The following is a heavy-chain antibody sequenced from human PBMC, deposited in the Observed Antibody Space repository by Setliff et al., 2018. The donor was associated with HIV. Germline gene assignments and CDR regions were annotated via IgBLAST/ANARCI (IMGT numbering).Heavy chain of an antibody. CDR1: GGSISSGSYY. V-gene: IGHV4-61*09. CDR3: ARAPTVVTLLDY. D-gene: IGHD4-17*01. Sequence: KPSETLSLTCSVSGGSISSGSYYWSWIRQPAGKGLEWIGHIYTSGSSTYNPSLKSRVTISRDTSKNQFSLKLSSVTAADTAVYYCARAPTVVTLLDYWGQGTPVTVSS. CDR2: IYTSGSS. J-gene: IGHJ4*02.